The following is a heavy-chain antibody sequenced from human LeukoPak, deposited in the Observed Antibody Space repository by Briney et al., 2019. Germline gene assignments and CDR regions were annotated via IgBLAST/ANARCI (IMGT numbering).Heavy chain of an antibody. CDR1: GFTFDDYA. CDR2: ISWNSGSI. J-gene: IGHJ4*02. D-gene: IGHD3-10*01. Sequence: PGRSLRLSCAASGFTFDDYAMHWVRQAPGKGLEWVSGISWNSGSIGYADSVKGRFTISRDNAKNSLYLQMNSLTVEDTAVYYCVRERYHGSGAPKYDYWGQGTLVTVSS. CDR3: VRERYHGSGAPKYDY. V-gene: IGHV3-9*01.